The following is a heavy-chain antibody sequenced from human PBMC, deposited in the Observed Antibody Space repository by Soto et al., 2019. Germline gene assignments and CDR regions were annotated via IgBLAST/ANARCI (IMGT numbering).Heavy chain of an antibody. V-gene: IGHV1-2*04. CDR3: ARGARLERRGYSGYDSRGNYYYMDV. D-gene: IGHD5-12*01. J-gene: IGHJ6*03. Sequence: ASVKVSCKASGYTFTGYYMHWVRQAPGQGLEWMGWINPNSGGTNYAQKFQGWVTMTRDTSISTAYMELSRLRSDDTAVYYCARGARLERRGYSGYDSRGNYYYMDVWGKGTTVTVSS. CDR2: INPNSGGT. CDR1: GYTFTGYY.